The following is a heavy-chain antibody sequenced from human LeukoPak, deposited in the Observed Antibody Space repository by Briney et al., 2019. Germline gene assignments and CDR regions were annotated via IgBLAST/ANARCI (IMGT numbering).Heavy chain of an antibody. CDR1: GYTFTSYG. J-gene: IGHJ5*02. Sequence: ASVKVSCKASGYTFTSYGISWVRQAPGQGLEWMGWISAYNGNTNYARKLQGRVTMTTDTSTSTAYMELRSLRSDDTAVYYCARLTFDMVRGALYPWGQGTLVTVSS. CDR3: ARLTFDMVRGALYP. V-gene: IGHV1-18*01. D-gene: IGHD3-10*01. CDR2: ISAYNGNT.